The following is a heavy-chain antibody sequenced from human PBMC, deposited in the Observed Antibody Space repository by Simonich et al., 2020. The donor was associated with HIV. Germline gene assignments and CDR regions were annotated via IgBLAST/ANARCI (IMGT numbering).Heavy chain of an antibody. CDR3: ARVWRGDYSALQY. V-gene: IGHV3-48*03. D-gene: IGHD3-3*01. CDR1: GFTFSSYE. J-gene: IGHJ1*01. Sequence: EVQLVESGGGLVQPGGSLRLSCAASGFTFSSYEMNWVRQAPGKGLEWVSYMSSSDSTIYYADSVKGRFTISRDNAKNSLYLQMNSLRAEDTAVYYCARVWRGDYSALQYWGQGTLVTVSS. CDR2: MSSSDSTI.